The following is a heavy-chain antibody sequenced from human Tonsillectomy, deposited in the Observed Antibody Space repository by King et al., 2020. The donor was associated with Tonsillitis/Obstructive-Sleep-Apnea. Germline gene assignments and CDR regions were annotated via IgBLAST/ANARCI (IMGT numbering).Heavy chain of an antibody. V-gene: IGHV5-10-1*01. CDR3: ARRTTRYYYGSGSSLWFDP. D-gene: IGHD3-10*01. CDR2: IDPSDSYT. J-gene: IGHJ5*02. Sequence: QLVQSGAEVKKPGESLRISCKGSGYSFTSYWISWVRQMPGKGLEWMGRIDPSDSYTNYSPSFQGHVTISADKSISTAYLQWSSLKASDTAMYYCARRTTRYYYGSGSSLWFDPWGQGTLVTVSS. CDR1: GYSFTSYW.